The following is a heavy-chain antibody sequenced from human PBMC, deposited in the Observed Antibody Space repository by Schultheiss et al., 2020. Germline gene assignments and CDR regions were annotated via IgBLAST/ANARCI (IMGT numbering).Heavy chain of an antibody. V-gene: IGHV5-51*01. J-gene: IGHJ4*02. CDR3: ARHSMTTVTTPFDY. D-gene: IGHD4-17*01. CDR2: IYPGDSDT. CDR1: GYSFTSYW. Sequence: GGSLRLSCKGSGYSFTSYWIGWVRQMPGKGLEWMGIIYPGDSDTRYSPSFQGQVTISADKSISTAYLQWSSLKASDTAMYYCARHSMTTVTTPFDYWGQGTLVTVS.